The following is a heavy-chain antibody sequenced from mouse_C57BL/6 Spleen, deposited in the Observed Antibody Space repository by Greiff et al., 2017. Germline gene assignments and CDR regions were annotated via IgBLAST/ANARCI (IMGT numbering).Heavy chain of an antibody. CDR3: ARSASLTTVGAMDY. CDR1: GYTFTSYW. J-gene: IGHJ4*01. V-gene: IGHV1-69*01. Sequence: VQLQQPGAELVMPGASVKLSCKASGYTFTSYWMHWVKQRPGQGLEWIGEIDPSDSYTNYNQKFKGKSTLTVDKSSSTAYMQLSSLTSEDSAVYYGARSASLTTVGAMDYWGQGTSVTVSS. D-gene: IGHD1-1*01. CDR2: IDPSDSYT.